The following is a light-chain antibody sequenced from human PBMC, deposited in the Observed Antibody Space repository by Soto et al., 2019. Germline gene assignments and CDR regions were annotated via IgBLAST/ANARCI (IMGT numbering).Light chain of an antibody. CDR1: QFFSSRS. CDR2: GAS. J-gene: IGKJ5*01. Sequence: EIPLTPSPRPLSLSPGESATLLCRASQFFSSRSLAWYQQKPGQAPRLLIYGASNRATGIPGRFSASGSGTDFTLTITPLEPEDSAVYFCQQYGNSPITFGQGTRLDIK. CDR3: QQYGNSPIT. V-gene: IGKV3-20*01.